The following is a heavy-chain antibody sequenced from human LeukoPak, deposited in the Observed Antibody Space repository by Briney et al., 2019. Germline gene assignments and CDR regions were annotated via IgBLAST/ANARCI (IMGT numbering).Heavy chain of an antibody. D-gene: IGHD2-2*01. J-gene: IGHJ6*02. CDR1: GYTFTGYN. CDR2: INPNSGGT. Sequence: GASVKVSCTASGYTFTGYNMHWVRQAPGQGLEWMGWINPNSGGTNYAQKFQGRVTMTRDTSISTAYMELSRLRSDDTAVYYCATGYCSSTSCYVYYGMDVWGQGTTVTVSS. V-gene: IGHV1-2*02. CDR3: ATGYCSSTSCYVYYGMDV.